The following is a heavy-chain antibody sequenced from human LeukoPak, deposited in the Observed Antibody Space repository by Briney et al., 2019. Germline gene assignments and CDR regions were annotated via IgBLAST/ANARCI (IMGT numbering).Heavy chain of an antibody. V-gene: IGHV3-20*04. J-gene: IGHJ6*03. CDR3: ARGPLYYYYYMDV. Sequence: GGSLRLSCAASGFTFDDYGMSWVRQAPGKGLEWVSGINWNGGSTGYAGSVKGRFTISRDNAKNSLYLQMNSLRAEDTALYYCARGPLYYYYYMDVWGKGTTVTVSS. CDR1: GFTFDDYG. CDR2: INWNGGST.